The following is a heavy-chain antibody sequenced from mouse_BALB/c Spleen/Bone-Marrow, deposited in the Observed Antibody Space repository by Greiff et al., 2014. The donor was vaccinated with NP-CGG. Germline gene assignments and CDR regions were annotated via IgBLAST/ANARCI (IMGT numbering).Heavy chain of an antibody. CDR1: GYTFTDYN. J-gene: IGHJ2*01. V-gene: IGHV1S29*02. Sequence: VQLQQSGPELVKPGASVKISCKASGYTFTDYNMHWVKQSHGKSLEWIGYIYPYNGGTGYNQKFKTKATLTVNNSSITAYMELRSMTSEDSAVYYCTRKDYDYFFDYWGQGTTLTVSS. CDR3: TRKDYDYFFDY. CDR2: IYPYNGGT. D-gene: IGHD2-4*01.